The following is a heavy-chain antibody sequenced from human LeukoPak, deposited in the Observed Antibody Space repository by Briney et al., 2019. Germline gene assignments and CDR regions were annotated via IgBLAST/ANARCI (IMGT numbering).Heavy chain of an antibody. Sequence: PSETLSLTCTVAGGSISSYFWTWIRQPAGKGLEWIGRIYSSGRTNYNPSLKSRVTMSVDTSKSHFSLKLSSVTAADTAVYYCARERFGRSTFIDSWGQGTLVTVSS. V-gene: IGHV4-4*07. J-gene: IGHJ4*02. CDR1: GGSISSYF. CDR2: IYSSGRT. CDR3: ARERFGRSTFIDS. D-gene: IGHD2/OR15-2a*01.